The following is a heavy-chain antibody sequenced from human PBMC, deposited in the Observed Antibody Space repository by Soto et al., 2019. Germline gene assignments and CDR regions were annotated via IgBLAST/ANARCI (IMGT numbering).Heavy chain of an antibody. CDR3: ARVVGYCTNGVCLSWFDP. V-gene: IGHV4-30-2*01. Sequence: SETLSLTCTVSGGSFTSTNYFWGWIRQPPGKGLEWIGYIYHSGSTYYNPSLKSRVTISVDRSKNQFSLKLSSVTAADTAVYYCARVVGYCTNGVCLSWFDPWGQGTLVTVSS. CDR1: GGSFTSTNYF. J-gene: IGHJ5*02. CDR2: IYHSGST. D-gene: IGHD2-8*01.